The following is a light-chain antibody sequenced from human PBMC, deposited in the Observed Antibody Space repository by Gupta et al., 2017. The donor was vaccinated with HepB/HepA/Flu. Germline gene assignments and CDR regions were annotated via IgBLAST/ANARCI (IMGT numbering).Light chain of an antibody. V-gene: IGKV2-28*01. CDR1: QSLLHSNGYNY. CDR2: LGS. Sequence: DIVMTQSPLSLPVTPGEPSSISCRSSQSLLHSNGYNYLDWYLQKPGQSPQLLIYLGSNRASGVPDRFSGSGSGTDFTLKISKGEAEDVGVYYCRQGLQTSFTFGHGTKVDIK. J-gene: IGKJ3*01. CDR3: RQGLQTSFT.